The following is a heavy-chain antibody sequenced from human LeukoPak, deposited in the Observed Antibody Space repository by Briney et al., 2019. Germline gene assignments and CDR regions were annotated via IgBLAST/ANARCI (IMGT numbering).Heavy chain of an antibody. J-gene: IGHJ5*02. CDR2: IIPIFGTA. Sequence: GASVKVSCKASGYTFTGYYMHWVRQAPGQGLEWMGGIIPIFGTANYAQKFQGRVTITADESTSTAYMELSSLRSEDTAVYYRARSGPLWFGDPRKTYNWFDPWGQGTLVTVSS. D-gene: IGHD3-10*01. CDR3: ARSGPLWFGDPRKTYNWFDP. CDR1: GYTFTGYY. V-gene: IGHV1-69*13.